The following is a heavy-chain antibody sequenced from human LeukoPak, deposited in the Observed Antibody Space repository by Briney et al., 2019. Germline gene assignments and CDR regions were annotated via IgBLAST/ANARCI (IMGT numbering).Heavy chain of an antibody. J-gene: IGHJ4*02. CDR1: GFTFRNAG. CDR3: AREGPRGNSQFDY. CDR2: IWYDGSQK. Sequence: PGRSLRLSCAVSGFTFRNAGMHWVRQAPGKGLEWVAVIWYDGSQKYYADSVKGRFTISRDNSKNMLYLHMNSLRAEDTAIYYCAREGPRGNSQFDYWGQGTLVTVSS. D-gene: IGHD2/OR15-2a*01. V-gene: IGHV3-33*01.